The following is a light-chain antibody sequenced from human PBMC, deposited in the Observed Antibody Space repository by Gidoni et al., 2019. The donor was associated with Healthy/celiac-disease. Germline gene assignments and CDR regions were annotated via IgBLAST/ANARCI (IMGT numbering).Light chain of an antibody. Sequence: ELVLPPSPAPLSLSPGESATLSCRASQSVSSYLAWYQQKPGQAPRLLTYDASNRATGIPARFSGSGAGTDFTLTISSLEPEDLAVYYCQQRSNWPRPFGQGTKVEIK. V-gene: IGKV3-11*01. CDR2: DAS. CDR1: QSVSSY. J-gene: IGKJ1*01. CDR3: QQRSNWPRP.